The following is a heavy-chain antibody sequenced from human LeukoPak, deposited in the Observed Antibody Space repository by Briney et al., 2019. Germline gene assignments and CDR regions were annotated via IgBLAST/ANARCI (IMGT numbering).Heavy chain of an antibody. V-gene: IGHV1-18*01. Sequence: GASVKASCKASGYSFTNYGISWVRQAPGQGLEWMGWISAYNANTDYAQKLQGRVTMTTDTSTSAAYMELRSLRSDDTAVYYCARDSYYDSSGYSQSFDYWGQGTLVTVSS. CDR2: ISAYNANT. D-gene: IGHD3-22*01. J-gene: IGHJ4*02. CDR1: GYSFTNYG. CDR3: ARDSYYDSSGYSQSFDY.